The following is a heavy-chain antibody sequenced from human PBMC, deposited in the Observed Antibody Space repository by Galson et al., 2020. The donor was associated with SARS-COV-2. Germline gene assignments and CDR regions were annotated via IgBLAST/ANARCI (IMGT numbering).Heavy chain of an antibody. V-gene: IGHV3-23*01. D-gene: IGHD6-19*01. CDR2: ISGNDGST. CDR3: AKTRSGIAVAGTNY. CDR1: GFTFSSYA. Sequence: GGSLRLSCAASGFTFSSYAISWVHQPPGKGLEWVSSISGNDGSTYYADSVKGRFTISRDNSKNTLYLQMNSLIIEDTAVYYCAKTRSGIAVAGTNYWGQGTLVTVSS. J-gene: IGHJ4*02.